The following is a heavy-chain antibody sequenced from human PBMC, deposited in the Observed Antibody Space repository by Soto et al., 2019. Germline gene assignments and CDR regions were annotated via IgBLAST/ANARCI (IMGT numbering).Heavy chain of an antibody. CDR1: GYSISSGYY. CDR3: ASLSNVAGSKYYYYGMDV. V-gene: IGHV4-38-2*01. Sequence: SETLSLTCAVSGYSISSGYYWGWFRRPPGRGLEWIGRIYHSGSTYYNPSLMSRVTISVDTSKNQFSLKLSSVTAADTAVYYCASLSNVAGSKYYYYGMDVWGQGTTVT. J-gene: IGHJ6*02. CDR2: IYHSGST. D-gene: IGHD6-19*01.